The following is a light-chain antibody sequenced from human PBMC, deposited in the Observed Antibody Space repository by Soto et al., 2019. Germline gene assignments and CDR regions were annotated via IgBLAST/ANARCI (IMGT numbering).Light chain of an antibody. J-gene: IGKJ5*01. Sequence: DIVMTQSPLSLPVTPGEPASISCRSSQSLLHSNGYNYLDWYLQKPGRAPKLLIYDASNLEAGVPSRFRGSGSGTDFTFTISRLQPEDIATYYCQQYENLPTFGQGTRLEI. V-gene: IGKV2-28*01. CDR2: DAS. CDR1: QSLLHSNGYNY. CDR3: QQYENLPT.